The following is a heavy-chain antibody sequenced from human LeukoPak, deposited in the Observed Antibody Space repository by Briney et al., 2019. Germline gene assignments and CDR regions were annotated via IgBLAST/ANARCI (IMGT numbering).Heavy chain of an antibody. J-gene: IGHJ3*02. D-gene: IGHD2-15*01. Sequence: SETLSLTCTVSGGSISSYYWSWIRQPPGKGLEWIGYIYYSGSTNYNPSLKSRVTISVDTSKNQFSLKLSSVTAADTAVYYCARPSGYHRTDAFDIWGQGTMVTVSS. V-gene: IGHV4-59*01. CDR3: ARPSGYHRTDAFDI. CDR1: GGSISSYY. CDR2: IYYSGST.